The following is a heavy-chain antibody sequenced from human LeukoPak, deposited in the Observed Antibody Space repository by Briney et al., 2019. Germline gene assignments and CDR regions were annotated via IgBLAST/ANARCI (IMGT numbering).Heavy chain of an antibody. V-gene: IGHV4-39*01. CDR1: GGSISSSSYY. Sequence: SETLSLTCTVSGGSISSSSYYWGWIRQPPGKGLEWIGSIYYSGSTYYNPSLKSRVTISVDTSKNQFSLKLSSVTAADTAVYYRARHGRLAVRTSSFDYWGQGTLVTVSS. D-gene: IGHD4-17*01. CDR2: IYYSGST. CDR3: ARHGRLAVRTSSFDY. J-gene: IGHJ4*02.